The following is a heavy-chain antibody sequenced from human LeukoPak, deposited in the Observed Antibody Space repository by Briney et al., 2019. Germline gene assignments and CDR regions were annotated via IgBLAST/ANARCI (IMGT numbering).Heavy chain of an antibody. V-gene: IGHV1-46*01. CDR1: GYTFTEYF. J-gene: IGHJ4*02. Sequence: ASVKVSCKASGYTFTEYFMHWVRQAPGQGLEWMGIINPSGGSTNYARRFQGRVTMTRDMSTSTVYMELSSLKSEDTAVYYCAREVNACDYWGQGTLVTVSS. CDR3: AREVNACDY. CDR2: INPSGGST.